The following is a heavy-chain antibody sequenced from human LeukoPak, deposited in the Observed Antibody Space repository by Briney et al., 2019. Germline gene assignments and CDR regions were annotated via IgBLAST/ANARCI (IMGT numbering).Heavy chain of an antibody. J-gene: IGHJ6*03. D-gene: IGHD6-25*01. CDR1: GFTFSSYS. V-gene: IGHV3-48*01. CDR3: ARFAAGGSYYYYMDV. CDR2: ISSTSTTI. Sequence: GGSLRLSCAASGFTFSSYSMNWVRQAPGKGLEWVSYISSTSTTIYYADSVKGRFTISRDNARNSLYLQMNSLRADDTAVYYCARFAAGGSYYYYMDVWGKGTTVTVSS.